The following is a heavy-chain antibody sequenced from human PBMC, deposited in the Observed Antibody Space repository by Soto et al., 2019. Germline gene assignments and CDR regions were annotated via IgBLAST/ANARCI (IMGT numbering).Heavy chain of an antibody. CDR1: GFTFSDSA. J-gene: IGHJ4*02. Sequence: GGSLRLSCAASGFTFSDSAMHWVRQASGKGLEWVGRIRTKPNNYATAYGASVKGRFTISRDDSKNTAYLQMNNLKTEDTAVYYCASQQQLAPGYWGQGTLDTVSS. CDR3: ASQQQLAPGY. V-gene: IGHV3-73*01. CDR2: IRTKPNNYAT. D-gene: IGHD1-1*01.